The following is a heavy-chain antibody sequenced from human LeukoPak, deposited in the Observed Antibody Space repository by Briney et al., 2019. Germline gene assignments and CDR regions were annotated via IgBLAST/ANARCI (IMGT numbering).Heavy chain of an antibody. CDR3: ANSPTYCSSTSCYINY. CDR1: GFIFSNYG. J-gene: IGHJ4*02. D-gene: IGHD2-2*02. V-gene: IGHV3-30*18. CDR2: ISDDGGNK. Sequence: GGSLRLPCAASGFIFSNYGMHWVRQAPGKGLEWVAVISDDGGNKYYVDSVKGRFTISRDNSKNTLYMQMNSLRSEDTAVYYCANSPTYCSSTSCYINYWGQGTLVAVSS.